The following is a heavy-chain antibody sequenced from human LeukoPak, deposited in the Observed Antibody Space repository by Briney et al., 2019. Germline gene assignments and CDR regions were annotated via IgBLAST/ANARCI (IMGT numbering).Heavy chain of an antibody. V-gene: IGHV3-7*01. D-gene: IGHD3-10*01. CDR3: AETYGSGSYLGY. CDR1: GFTFSSYW. J-gene: IGHJ4*02. CDR2: IKKDGSEK. Sequence: PGGSLRLSCAASGFTFSSYWMSWVRQAPGKGLEWVANIKKDGSEKYYVDSVKGRFTISRDNAKSSLYLQMNSLRAEDTAVYYCAETYGSGSYLGYWGQGTLVTVSS.